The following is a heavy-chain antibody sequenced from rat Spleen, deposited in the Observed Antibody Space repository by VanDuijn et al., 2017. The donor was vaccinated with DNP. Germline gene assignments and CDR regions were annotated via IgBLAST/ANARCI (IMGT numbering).Heavy chain of an antibody. CDR3: ARHAYPGHSYFDY. CDR1: GFTFSDYA. J-gene: IGHJ2*01. V-gene: IGHV5-17*01. Sequence: EVQLVESGGGLVQPGNSLKLSCAASGFTFSDYAMAWVRQSPKKGLEWVATIIYDGSSTYYRDSVKGRFTISRDNAKSTLYLQVDSLKSEDTATYYCARHAYPGHSYFDYWGQGVMVTVSS. D-gene: IGHD1-4*01. CDR2: IIYDGSST.